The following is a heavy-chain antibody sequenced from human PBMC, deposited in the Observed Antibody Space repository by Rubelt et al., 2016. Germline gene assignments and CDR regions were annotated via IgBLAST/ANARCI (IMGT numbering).Heavy chain of an antibody. Sequence: QVQLVQSGAEVKKPGASVKVSCKASGYTFTSYYMHWVRQAPGQGLEWMGIINPSGGSTSYAKKVQGRVTMTRDTSTGTVYMELSSLRSEDTAVYYCARSPRYDFEDNWFDPWGQGTLVTVSS. CDR3: ARSPRYDFEDNWFDP. V-gene: IGHV1-46*01. CDR2: INPSGGST. J-gene: IGHJ5*02. D-gene: IGHD3-3*01. CDR1: GYTFTSYY.